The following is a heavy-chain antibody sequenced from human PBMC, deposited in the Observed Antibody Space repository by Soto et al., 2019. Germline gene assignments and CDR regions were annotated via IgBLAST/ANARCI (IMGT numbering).Heavy chain of an antibody. D-gene: IGHD1-1*01. V-gene: IGHV1-18*01. J-gene: IGHJ4*02. CDR1: GHTFTSYG. Sequence: QVHLVQSGAEVKKPGASVKVSCKASGHTFTSYGITWVRQAPGQGLEWMGWISAHNGNTDYAQKLQGRVIVTRDTSTSTAHMELRSLRSDDTAVYYCARGRYGDYWGQGALVTVSS. CDR3: ARGRYGDY. CDR2: ISAHNGNT.